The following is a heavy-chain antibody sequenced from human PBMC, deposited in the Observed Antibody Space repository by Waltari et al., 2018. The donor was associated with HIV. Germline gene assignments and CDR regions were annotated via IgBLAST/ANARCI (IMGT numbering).Heavy chain of an antibody. V-gene: IGHV1-24*01. Sequence: QVQLIQTGAEGKKPRASGQVACKAFGYILTEFSLHRVRQAPGKGLEWMGGCDPEGERKIDAQMFQGRVTMTEDTSTNTAYMELTSLTSDETAVYYCATGAETTSIQLYDMDVWGQGTTVTVSS. CDR2: CDPEGERK. CDR1: GYILTEFS. CDR3: ATGAETTSIQLYDMDV. D-gene: IGHD1-1*01. J-gene: IGHJ6*02.